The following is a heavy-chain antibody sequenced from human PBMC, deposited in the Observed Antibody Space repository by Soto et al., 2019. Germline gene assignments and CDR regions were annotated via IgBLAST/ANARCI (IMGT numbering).Heavy chain of an antibody. CDR1: GFTFSSYA. Sequence: GGSLRLSCAASGFTFSSYAMSWVRQAPGKGLEWVSAISGSGGSTYYADSVKGRFTISRDNSKNTLYLQMNSLRAEDTAVYYCARGEGGTIFGVVIDYWGQGTLVTVSS. CDR3: ARGEGGTIFGVVIDY. V-gene: IGHV3-23*01. J-gene: IGHJ4*02. CDR2: ISGSGGST. D-gene: IGHD3-3*01.